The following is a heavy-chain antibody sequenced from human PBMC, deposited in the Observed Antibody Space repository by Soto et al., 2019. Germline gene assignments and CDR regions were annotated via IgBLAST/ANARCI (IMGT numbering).Heavy chain of an antibody. J-gene: IGHJ6*02. CDR1: GFTFSSYG. V-gene: IGHV3-30*18. CDR3: AKALADSPDYGMDV. CDR2: ISYDGSNK. Sequence: GGSLRLSCAASGFTFSSYGMHWVRQAPGKGLEWVAVISYDGSNKYYADSVKGRFTISRDNSKNTLYLQMNSLRAEDTAVYYCAKALADSPDYGMDVWGQGTTVTVSS. D-gene: IGHD3-22*01.